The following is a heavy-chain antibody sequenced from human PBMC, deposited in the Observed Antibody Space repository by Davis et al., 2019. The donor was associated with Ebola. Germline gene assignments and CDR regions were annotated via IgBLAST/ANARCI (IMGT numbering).Heavy chain of an antibody. Sequence: SLKISCAASGFTFRDYYISWIRQASGKGLEWVSYISTGSLTTSYANSVKGRFTISRDNVKNLVYLQMHSLKVEDTAVYYCARDRLATRDYGMDVWGQGTTVTVSS. CDR1: GFTFRDYY. D-gene: IGHD6-6*01. CDR2: ISTGSLTT. V-gene: IGHV3-11*01. CDR3: ARDRLATRDYGMDV. J-gene: IGHJ6*02.